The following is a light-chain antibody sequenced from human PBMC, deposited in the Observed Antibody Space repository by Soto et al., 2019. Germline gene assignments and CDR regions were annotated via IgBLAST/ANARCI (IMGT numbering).Light chain of an antibody. CDR3: QQSYSTPQNT. J-gene: IGKJ2*01. Sequence: DIQMTQSPSSLSASVGDRVTITCRASQSIGYYLNWYQQKPGTAPKLLIYAASSLQSGGPSRFSGSGSGTDFTLTISSLQPEDFATYYCQQSYSTPQNTFGQGTKLEIK. V-gene: IGKV1-39*01. CDR1: QSIGYY. CDR2: AAS.